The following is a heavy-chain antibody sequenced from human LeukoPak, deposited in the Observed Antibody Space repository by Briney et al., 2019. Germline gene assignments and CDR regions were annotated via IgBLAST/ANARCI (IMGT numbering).Heavy chain of an antibody. CDR3: ARDAAYSSFDY. J-gene: IGHJ4*02. V-gene: IGHV3-7*05. Sequence: PGGSLTLSCAASGFTFSTSWMTWVRQAPGKGLEWVATIKEDGTKLNYVGSVRGRFTISRDNARNSLFLQMNSLRAEDTAVYFCARDAAYSSFDYWGQGTLVTLSS. CDR2: IKEDGTKL. D-gene: IGHD4-11*01. CDR1: GFTFSTSW.